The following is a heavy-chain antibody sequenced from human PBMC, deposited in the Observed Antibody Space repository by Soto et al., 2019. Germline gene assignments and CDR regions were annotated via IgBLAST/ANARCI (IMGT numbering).Heavy chain of an antibody. V-gene: IGHV4-59*01. D-gene: IGHD6-13*01. CDR3: ARRSMTWGIAAALDAFDI. J-gene: IGHJ3*02. Sequence: TSETLSLTCTVSGGSISSVYYWSWIRQPPGKGLEWIGYINYSGSTYYNSSLKSRVTISVDTSKNQFSLKLSSVTAADTAVYYCARRSMTWGIAAALDAFDIWGQGTMVTVSS. CDR1: GGSISSVYY. CDR2: INYSGST.